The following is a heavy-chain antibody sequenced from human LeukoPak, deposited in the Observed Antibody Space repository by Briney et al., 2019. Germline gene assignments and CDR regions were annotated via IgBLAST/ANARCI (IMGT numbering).Heavy chain of an antibody. Sequence: ASETLSLTCTVSGGSISTYYWSWIRQPPGKGLEWIGYIYYTGSTNYNPSLKSRVTISVDTSKNQFSLKLSSVTAADTAVYYCARVGYSGYDYRGYFDYWAREPRSPSPQ. V-gene: IGHV4-59*12. D-gene: IGHD5-12*01. J-gene: IGHJ4*02. CDR2: IYYTGST. CDR1: GGSISTYY. CDR3: ARVGYSGYDYRGYFDY.